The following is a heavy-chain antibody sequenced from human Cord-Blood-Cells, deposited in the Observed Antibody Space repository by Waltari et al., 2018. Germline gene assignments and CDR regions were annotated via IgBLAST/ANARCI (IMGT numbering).Heavy chain of an antibody. D-gene: IGHD2-8*01. Sequence: QLQLQESGPGLVKPSETLSLTCTVSGGSISSSSYSWGWIRQPPGKGLEWIGSIYYSGSTYYNPSLKSRVTISVDTSKNQFSLKLCSVTAADTAVYYCARLNGNWFDPWGQGTLVTVSS. CDR3: ARLNGNWFDP. CDR1: GGSISSSSYS. V-gene: IGHV4-39*01. J-gene: IGHJ5*02. CDR2: IYYSGST.